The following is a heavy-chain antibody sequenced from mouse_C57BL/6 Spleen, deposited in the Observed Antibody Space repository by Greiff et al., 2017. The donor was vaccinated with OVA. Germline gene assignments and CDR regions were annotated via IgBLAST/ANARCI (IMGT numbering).Heavy chain of an antibody. J-gene: IGHJ2*01. CDR1: GYSFTDYN. CDR3: AKGSGSSYGGYFDY. Sequence: VQLQQSGPELVKPGASVKISCKASGYSFTDYNMNWVKQSNGKSLEWIGVINPNYGTTSYNQKFKGKATLTVDQSSSTAYMQLNSLTSEDSAVYYGAKGSGSSYGGYFDYWGQGTTLTVSS. CDR2: INPNYGTT. V-gene: IGHV1-39*01. D-gene: IGHD1-1*01.